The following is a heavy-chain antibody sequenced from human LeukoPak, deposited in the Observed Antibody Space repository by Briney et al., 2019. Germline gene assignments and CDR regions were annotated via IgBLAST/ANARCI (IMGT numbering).Heavy chain of an antibody. Sequence: PGRSLRLSCAASGFTFSTYGMHGVRQAPGKGLEWVAVIWYDGSNKYYIDSVRGRFTISRDNSRNTLYLQMNSLRAEDTAVYYCARGFDSGYDFGYWGHGTLVTVSS. CDR1: GFTFSTYG. J-gene: IGHJ4*01. V-gene: IGHV3-33*01. CDR2: IWYDGSNK. D-gene: IGHD5-12*01. CDR3: ARGFDSGYDFGY.